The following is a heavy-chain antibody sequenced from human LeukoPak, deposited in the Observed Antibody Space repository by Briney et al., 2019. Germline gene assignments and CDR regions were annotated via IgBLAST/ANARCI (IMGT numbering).Heavy chain of an antibody. Sequence: ASVKVSCKASGYTFTSYGISWVRQAPGQGLEWMGWIRAYNGNTNYAQKPQGRVTMTTDTSTSTAYMELRSLRSDDTAVYYCARGIMITFGGVIVIPNYYYYYMDVWGKGTTVTVSS. J-gene: IGHJ6*03. CDR2: IRAYNGNT. CDR1: GYTFTSYG. CDR3: ARGIMITFGGVIVIPNYYYYYMDV. D-gene: IGHD3-16*02. V-gene: IGHV1-18*01.